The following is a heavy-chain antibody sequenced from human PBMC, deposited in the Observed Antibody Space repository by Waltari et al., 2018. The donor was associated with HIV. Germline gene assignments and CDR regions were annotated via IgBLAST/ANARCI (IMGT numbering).Heavy chain of an antibody. D-gene: IGHD3-22*01. Sequence: EVQLVESGGGLVKPGGSLRLSCAASGFTFSTYSMHWVRQAPRKGLEWVSSISSSSTYIYYADSVKGRFTLSRDNAKNSLYLQMNSLRAEDTAVYFCARGTYYYDSSGYYDNLPFDYWGQGTLVTVSS. V-gene: IGHV3-21*01. CDR1: GFTFSTYS. CDR2: ISSSSTYI. J-gene: IGHJ4*02. CDR3: ARGTYYYDSSGYYDNLPFDY.